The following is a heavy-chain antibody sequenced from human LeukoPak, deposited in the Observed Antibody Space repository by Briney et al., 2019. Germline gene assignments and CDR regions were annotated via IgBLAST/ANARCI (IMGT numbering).Heavy chain of an antibody. CDR3: ARMAFCSGGRCITCFDP. CDR2: IIPIFGTA. Sequence: ASVKVSCKASGGTFSSYAISWVRQAPGQGLEWMGGIIPIFGTANYAQKFQGRVTITADESTSTAYMELSSLRSEDTAVYYCARMAFCSGGRCITCFDPWGQGTLVTVSS. V-gene: IGHV1-69*13. CDR1: GGTFSSYA. J-gene: IGHJ5*02. D-gene: IGHD2-15*01.